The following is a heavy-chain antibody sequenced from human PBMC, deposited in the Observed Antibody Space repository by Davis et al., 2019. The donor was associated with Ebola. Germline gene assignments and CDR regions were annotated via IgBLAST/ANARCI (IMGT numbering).Heavy chain of an antibody. Sequence: ASVKVSCKASGYTFTGYYMRWVRQAPGQGLEWMGWMNPSSGNTGYAQKFQRRVTMTTDTSTSTAYMELRSLRSDDTAVYYCARSVRFLEWLFLANGMDVWGQGTTVTVSS. D-gene: IGHD3-3*01. V-gene: IGHV1-18*04. J-gene: IGHJ6*02. CDR1: GYTFTGYY. CDR2: MNPSSGNT. CDR3: ARSVRFLEWLFLANGMDV.